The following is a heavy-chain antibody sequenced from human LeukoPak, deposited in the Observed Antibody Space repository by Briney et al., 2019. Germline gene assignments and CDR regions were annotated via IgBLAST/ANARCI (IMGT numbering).Heavy chain of an antibody. D-gene: IGHD3-22*01. CDR2: ISSSSYI. J-gene: IGHJ4*02. CDR1: GFTFSSYS. Sequence: GGSLRLSCAASGFTFSSYSMNWVRQAPGKGLEWVSSISSSSYIYYADSVKSRFTISRDNAKNSLYLRMNSLRAEDTAVYYCARDAYDSSGLDYWGQGTLVTVSS. V-gene: IGHV3-21*01. CDR3: ARDAYDSSGLDY.